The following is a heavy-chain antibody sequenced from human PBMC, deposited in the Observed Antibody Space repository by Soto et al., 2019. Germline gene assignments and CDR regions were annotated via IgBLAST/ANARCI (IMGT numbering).Heavy chain of an antibody. CDR1: GFSLSTSGVG. Sequence: QITLKESGPTLVKPAQTLTLTCTFSGFSLSTSGVGVGWIRQPPGKALEWLAVIYWDDDKRYSPSLKSRLTITKDTSKNQVVLTMTNMDPVDTATYYCAHRAFMTLHNWFDPWGQGTLVTVSS. CDR2: IYWDDDK. J-gene: IGHJ5*02. V-gene: IGHV2-5*02. CDR3: AHRAFMTLHNWFDP. D-gene: IGHD2-21*02.